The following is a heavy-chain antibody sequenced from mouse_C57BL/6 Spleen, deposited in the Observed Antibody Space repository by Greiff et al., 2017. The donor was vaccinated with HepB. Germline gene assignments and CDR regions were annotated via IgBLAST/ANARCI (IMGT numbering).Heavy chain of an antibody. Sequence: VQLQQPGAELVKPGASVKMSCKASGYTFTSYWITWVKQRPGQGLEWIGDIYPGSGSTNYNEKFTSKSTLTVDTSSNTAYLQLSSLTSADSAVYYCAKDYGSGNDYWGQGTTLTVSS. CDR1: GYTFTSYW. D-gene: IGHD1-1*01. J-gene: IGHJ2*01. CDR3: AKDYGSGNDY. V-gene: IGHV1-55*01. CDR2: IYPGSGST.